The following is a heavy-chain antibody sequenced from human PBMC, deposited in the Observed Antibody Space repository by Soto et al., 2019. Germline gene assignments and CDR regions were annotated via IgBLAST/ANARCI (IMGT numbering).Heavy chain of an antibody. Sequence: ASVKVSCKASGYTFTSYAMHWVRQAPGQRLEWMGWINAGNGNTKYSQKFQGRVTITRDTSASTAYMELSSLRSEDTAVYYCARDGCGGDCYSPDNWYDSWGQGTLVTVSS. CDR2: INAGNGNT. V-gene: IGHV1-3*01. CDR3: ARDGCGGDCYSPDNWYDS. J-gene: IGHJ5*01. D-gene: IGHD2-21*02. CDR1: GYTFTSYA.